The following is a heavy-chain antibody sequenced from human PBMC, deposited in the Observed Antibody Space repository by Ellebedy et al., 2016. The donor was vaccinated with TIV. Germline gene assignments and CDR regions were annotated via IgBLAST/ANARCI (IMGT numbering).Heavy chain of an antibody. Sequence: GGSLRLXXAASGFTFNDYYMSWIRQAPGKGLEWVSYMSISDTYTNYADSVKGRFTISRDNAKNSLYLQMNSLRAEDTAVYYCARVGRDCTITTCYKYYFDYWGQGTLVTVSS. D-gene: IGHD2-2*02. CDR3: ARVGRDCTITTCYKYYFDY. CDR2: MSISDTYT. V-gene: IGHV3-11*06. J-gene: IGHJ4*02. CDR1: GFTFNDYY.